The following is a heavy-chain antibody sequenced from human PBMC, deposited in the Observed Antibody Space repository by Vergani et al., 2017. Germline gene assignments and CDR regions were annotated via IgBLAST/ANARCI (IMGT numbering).Heavy chain of an antibody. CDR2: ISAYNGNT. J-gene: IGHJ5*02. CDR1: GGTFSSYG. Sequence: QVQLVQSGAEVKKPGSSVKVSCKASGGTFSSYGISWVRQAPGQGLEWMGWISAYNGNTNYAQKLQGRVTMTTDTSTSTAYMELRSLRSDDTAVYYCARGLSQWLVLGWFDPWGQGTLVTVSS. D-gene: IGHD6-19*01. V-gene: IGHV1-18*01. CDR3: ARGLSQWLVLGWFDP.